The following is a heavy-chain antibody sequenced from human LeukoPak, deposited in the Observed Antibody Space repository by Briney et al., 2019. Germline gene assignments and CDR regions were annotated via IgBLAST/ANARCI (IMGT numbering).Heavy chain of an antibody. J-gene: IGHJ3*02. D-gene: IGHD3-10*01. V-gene: IGHV1-2*06. CDR3: AIDRGGDAFDI. Sequence: ASVTVSCKASGYTFTANYMHCVRQAPGQGLEWMGRINPNSGGTQYAQNFQGRVTMTRDTSISTAYMALSGLRSEDTPVYYCAIDRGGDAFDIWGQWTMVTVSS. CDR1: GYTFTANY. CDR2: INPNSGGT.